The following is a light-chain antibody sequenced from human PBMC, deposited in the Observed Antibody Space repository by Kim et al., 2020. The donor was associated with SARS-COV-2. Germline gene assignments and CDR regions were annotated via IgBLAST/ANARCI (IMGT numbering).Light chain of an antibody. CDR2: RDS. J-gene: IGLJ3*02. CDR1: NNGSKN. V-gene: IGLV3-9*01. Sequence: VALGQTARITCGGNNNGSKNVHWYQQKSGQAPVLVIYRDSNRPSGIPERFSGSNSGNTATLTISRAQAGDEADYYCQVWDSSTAWVFGGGTQLTVL. CDR3: QVWDSSTAWV.